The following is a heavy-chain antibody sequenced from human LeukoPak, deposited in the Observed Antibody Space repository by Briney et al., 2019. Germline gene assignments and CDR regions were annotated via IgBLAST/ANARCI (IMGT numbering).Heavy chain of an antibody. CDR1: GFTFSSYG. CDR2: ITDSGGTT. J-gene: IGHJ3*02. V-gene: IGHV3-23*01. Sequence: PGGSLRLSCAASGFTFSSYGMHWVRQAPGKGLEWVSVITDSGGTTYYADSVEGRFTISRDNSKNTLHLEMNSLRAEDTAVYYCAKGYSSGWDLAFDIWGQGTMVTVSS. CDR3: AKGYSSGWDLAFDI. D-gene: IGHD6-19*01.